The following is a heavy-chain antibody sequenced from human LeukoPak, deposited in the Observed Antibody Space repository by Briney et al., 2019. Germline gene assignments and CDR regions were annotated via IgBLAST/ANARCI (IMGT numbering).Heavy chain of an antibody. CDR3: ARDRGQWLPLGGMDV. V-gene: IGHV3-53*01. J-gene: IGHJ6*02. CDR2: IYSGGST. Sequence: PGGSLRLSCAASGFTVSSNYMSWVRQAPGKGLEWVSVIYSGGSTYYADSVKGRFTISRDNSKNTLYLQMNSPRAEDTAVYYCARDRGQWLPLGGMDVWGQGTTVTVSS. D-gene: IGHD6-19*01. CDR1: GFTVSSNY.